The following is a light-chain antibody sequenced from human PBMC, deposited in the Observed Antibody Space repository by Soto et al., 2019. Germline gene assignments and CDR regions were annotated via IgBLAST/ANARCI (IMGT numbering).Light chain of an antibody. J-gene: IGLJ3*02. Sequence: QSVLTQPPSASGTPGQRVTISCSGSSSNIEKNYVYWYQQVPGTAPKLLIYRNNQRPSGVPDRFSGSKSGTSASLAISGLRSEDEADYYCAAWDDSLSVLFGGGTKVTVL. CDR2: RNN. CDR3: AAWDDSLSVL. V-gene: IGLV1-47*01. CDR1: SSNIEKNY.